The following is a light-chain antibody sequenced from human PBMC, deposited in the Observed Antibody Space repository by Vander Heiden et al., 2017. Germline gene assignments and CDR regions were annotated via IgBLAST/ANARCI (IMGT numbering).Light chain of an antibody. V-gene: IGLV3-25*03. CDR1: ALPKKY. CDR2: KDS. Sequence: SSELTQPPSVSVSPGPPAGITCPGDALPKKYAYWYQQKPGQAPVLGIYKDSERPSGIPERFSGASSGTTGTLTISGVQAEDEADYYCQSADSSGSYVVFGGGTKLTVL. J-gene: IGLJ2*01. CDR3: QSADSSGSYVV.